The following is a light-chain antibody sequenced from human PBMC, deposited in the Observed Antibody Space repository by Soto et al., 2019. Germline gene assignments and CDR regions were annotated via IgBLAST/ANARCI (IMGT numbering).Light chain of an antibody. CDR3: QTWGTGVV. CDR1: SGHSSYA. CDR2: LNSDGSH. V-gene: IGLV4-69*01. J-gene: IGLJ2*01. Sequence: QLVLTQSPSXXXSXXXXXXLTCTLSSGHSSYAIAWHQQQPEKGPRYLMKLNSDGSHSKGDGIPDRFSGSSSGAERYLTISSLQSEDEADYYCQTWGTGVVFGGGTKLTVL.